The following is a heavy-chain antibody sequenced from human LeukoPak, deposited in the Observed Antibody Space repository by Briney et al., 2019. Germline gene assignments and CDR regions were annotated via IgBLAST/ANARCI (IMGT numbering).Heavy chain of an antibody. J-gene: IGHJ5*02. CDR2: IYTSGST. D-gene: IGHD3-9*01. V-gene: IGHV4-4*07. Sequence: SETLSLTCTVSGGSISSYYWSWIRQPAGKGLEWIGRIYTSGSTNYNPSLKSRVTMSVDTSKNQFSLKLSSVTAADTAVYYCAREVGGYYDILTGYYLGWFDPWGQGTLVTVSS. CDR3: AREVGGYYDILTGYYLGWFDP. CDR1: GGSISSYY.